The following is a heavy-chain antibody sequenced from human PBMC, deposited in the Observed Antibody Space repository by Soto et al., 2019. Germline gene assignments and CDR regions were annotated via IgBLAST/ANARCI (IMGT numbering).Heavy chain of an antibody. D-gene: IGHD3-16*01. V-gene: IGHV4-59*11. CDR3: ARGGGSPLDY. CDR2: IFYGGTV. J-gene: IGHJ4*02. Sequence: SETLSLTCAVSGDSISSPYWSWIRQSPRRGLEWIGYIFYGGTVTYNPSLGSRATISVDTSKNHFSLKLGLMTAADTAVYYCARGGGSPLDYWGQGTPVTVS. CDR1: GDSISSPY.